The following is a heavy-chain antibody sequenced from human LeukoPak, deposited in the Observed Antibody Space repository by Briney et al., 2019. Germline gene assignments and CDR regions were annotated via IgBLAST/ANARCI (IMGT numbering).Heavy chain of an antibody. CDR1: GFTFDDYA. CDR2: ISWNSGNK. CDR3: AKDKTTVTRGGLDV. V-gene: IGHV3-9*01. D-gene: IGHD4-11*01. Sequence: PGRSLGLSCAASGFTFDDYAMHWDRQAPGMGLEWVSGISWNSGNKGYADSVKGRFTISRDNAKNSLYLQMNSLRTEDTALYYCAKDKTTVTRGGLDVWGQGTTVTVSS. J-gene: IGHJ6*02.